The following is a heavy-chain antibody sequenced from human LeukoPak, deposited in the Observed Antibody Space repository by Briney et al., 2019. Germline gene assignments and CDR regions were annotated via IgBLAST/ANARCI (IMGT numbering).Heavy chain of an antibody. V-gene: IGHV3-21*01. D-gene: IGHD3-22*01. CDR2: ISGSSSYL. J-gene: IGHJ4*02. CDR1: GFPFSAYS. CDR3: AKAYYDSSGYSYYFDY. Sequence: GGSLRLSCAASGFPFSAYSMNWVRQAPGEGLEWVSSISGSSSYLYYADSVKGRFTISRDNAKNSLYLHMNSLRAEDTAVYYCAKAYYDSSGYSYYFDYWGQGTLVTVSS.